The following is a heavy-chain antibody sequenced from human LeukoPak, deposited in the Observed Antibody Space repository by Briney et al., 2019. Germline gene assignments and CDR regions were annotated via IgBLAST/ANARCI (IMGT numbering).Heavy chain of an antibody. J-gene: IGHJ4*02. CDR3: ARATNGYYFDY. D-gene: IGHD2-8*01. V-gene: IGHV4-61*05. CDR1: GGSISSSSYY. CDR2: IYYSGST. Sequence: SETLSLTCTVSGGSISSSSYYWGWIRQPPGKGLEWIGYIYYSGSTNYNPSLKSRVTISVDTSKNQFSLKLSSVTAADTAVYYCARATNGYYFDYWGQGTLVTVSS.